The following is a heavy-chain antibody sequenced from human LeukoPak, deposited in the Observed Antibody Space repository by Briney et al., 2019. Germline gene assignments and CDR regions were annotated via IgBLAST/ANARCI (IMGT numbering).Heavy chain of an antibody. CDR2: IYYSGST. CDR3: ARGNGYVAY. V-gene: IGHV4-59*01. Sequence: SETLSLTCTVSGGSINSYYWSWIRQPPGKGLEWIGYIYYSGSTNYNPSLKSRVTISVDTSKNQCSLRLSSVTAADTAVYYCARGNGYVAYWGQGTLVTVSS. J-gene: IGHJ4*02. CDR1: GGSINSYY. D-gene: IGHD2-8*01.